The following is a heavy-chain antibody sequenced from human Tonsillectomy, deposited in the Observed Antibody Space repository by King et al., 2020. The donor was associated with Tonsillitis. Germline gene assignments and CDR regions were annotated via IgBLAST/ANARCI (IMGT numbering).Heavy chain of an antibody. Sequence: LQLQESGPGLVKPSQTLSLTCTVSGGSISSGGYYWSWIRQHPGKGLEWIGYIYYSGSTYYNPSLKSRVTISVDTSKNQFSLKLSSVTAADTAVYYYARGSYSGYDKYFQHWGQGALVTVSS. CDR2: IYYSGST. D-gene: IGHD5-12*01. CDR3: ARGSYSGYDKYFQH. CDR1: GGSISSGGYY. J-gene: IGHJ1*01. V-gene: IGHV4-31*03.